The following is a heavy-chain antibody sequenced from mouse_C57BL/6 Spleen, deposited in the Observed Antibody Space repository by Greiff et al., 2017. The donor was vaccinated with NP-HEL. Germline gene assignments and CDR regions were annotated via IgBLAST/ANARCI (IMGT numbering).Heavy chain of an antibody. CDR2: IDPEDGDT. V-gene: IGHV14-2*01. CDR3: AGRFYYDYDGGDAMDY. D-gene: IGHD2-4*01. J-gene: IGHJ4*01. CDR1: GFNIKDYY. Sequence: EVQLQQSGAELVKPGASVKLSCTASGFNIKDYYMHWVKQRTEQGLEWIGRIDPEDGDTKYASKFQGKATITADTSSNTAYLQLSSLTSEDTAVYYCAGRFYYDYDGGDAMDYWGQGTSVTVSS.